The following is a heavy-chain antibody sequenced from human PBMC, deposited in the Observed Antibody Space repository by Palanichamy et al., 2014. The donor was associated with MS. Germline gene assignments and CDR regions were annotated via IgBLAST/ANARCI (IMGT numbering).Heavy chain of an antibody. Sequence: QVQLVQSGAEVKKPGASVKVSCKASGYTFTSYYMHWVRQAPGQGLEWMGIINPSTGSTTYAQNFQGRVTMTRDTSTSTLYMELSSLRSEDTAFYFCARDELYCGSTSCYRRGDHYFDSWGQGTLVTVSS. V-gene: IGHV1-46*01. CDR1: GYTFTSYY. J-gene: IGHJ4*02. CDR3: ARDELYCGSTSCYRRGDHYFDS. D-gene: IGHD2-2*02. CDR2: INPSTGST.